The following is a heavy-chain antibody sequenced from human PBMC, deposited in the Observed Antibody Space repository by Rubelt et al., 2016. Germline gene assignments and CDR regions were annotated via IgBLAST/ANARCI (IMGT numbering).Heavy chain of an antibody. Sequence: QVQLVQSGAEVKKPGASVKVSCKASGYTFTSYAMHWVRQAPGQRLEWMGWINDGNGTTKYSQNFQGIGTITRYTSAGTAYMELSSLRSEDTAVYYCARMRGPYSSSGGEFDPWGQGTLVTVSS. CDR3: ARMRGPYSSSGGEFDP. D-gene: IGHD6-13*01. CDR2: INDGNGTT. CDR1: GYTFTSYA. J-gene: IGHJ5*02. V-gene: IGHV1-3*01.